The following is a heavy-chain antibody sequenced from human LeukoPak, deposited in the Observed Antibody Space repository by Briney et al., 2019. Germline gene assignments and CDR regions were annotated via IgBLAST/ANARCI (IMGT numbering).Heavy chain of an antibody. CDR3: ARAIATNAFDI. D-gene: IGHD6-13*01. Sequence: ASVKVSCKASGYTFTGYYMHWARQAPGQGLEWMGWINPNSGGTNYAQKFQGWVTMTRDTSISTAYMELSRLRSDDTAVYYCARAIATNAFDIWGQGTMVTVSS. V-gene: IGHV1-2*04. J-gene: IGHJ3*02. CDR2: INPNSGGT. CDR1: GYTFTGYY.